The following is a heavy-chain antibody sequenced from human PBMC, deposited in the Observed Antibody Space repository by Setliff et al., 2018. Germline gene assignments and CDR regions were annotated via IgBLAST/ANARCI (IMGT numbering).Heavy chain of an antibody. CDR1: GYTFTNYW. CDR2: VYPGDSDT. V-gene: IGHV5-51*01. CDR3: SRPAYSDAFDI. J-gene: IGHJ3*02. D-gene: IGHD5-18*01. Sequence: GESLKISCRASGYTFTNYWIGWVRQMPGKGLEWMGIVYPGDSDTRYSPSFQGQVTISADKSISTAYLQWSSLKASDTAIYYCSRPAYSDAFDIWGQGTMVTVSS.